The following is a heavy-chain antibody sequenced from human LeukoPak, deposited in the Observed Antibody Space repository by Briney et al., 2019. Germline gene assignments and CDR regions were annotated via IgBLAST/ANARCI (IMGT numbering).Heavy chain of an antibody. CDR1: GFLFSGYT. D-gene: IGHD3-16*01. CDR3: ARGLPENDY. V-gene: IGHV3-21*01. Sequence: GGSLRLSCAASGFLFSGYTMNWVRQAPGKGLEWISSISGSSTYIYYADSMKGRFTISRDNAKNSLYLQMNSLRAEDTAVYYCARGLPENDYWGQGTLVTVSS. J-gene: IGHJ4*02. CDR2: ISGSSTYI.